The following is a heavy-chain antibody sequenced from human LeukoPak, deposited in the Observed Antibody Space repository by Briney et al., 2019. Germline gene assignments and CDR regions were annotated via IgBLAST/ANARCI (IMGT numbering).Heavy chain of an antibody. CDR2: IYSGGDT. J-gene: IGHJ4*02. D-gene: IGHD5-24*01. CDR1: GVTVSNNF. CDR3: ARDPPAVAINTYG. Sequence: GGFLRLSCAASGVTVSNNFMLWVRQAPGKGLEWVSLIYSGGDTHYADSVKGRFTISRDNSKNTLYLQMNNLRAEDTAVYYCARDPPAVAINTYGWGQGTLVTVSS. V-gene: IGHV3-66*01.